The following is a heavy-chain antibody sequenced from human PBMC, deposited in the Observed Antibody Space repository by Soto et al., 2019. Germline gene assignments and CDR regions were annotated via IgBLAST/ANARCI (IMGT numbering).Heavy chain of an antibody. CDR1: GFTFSNFW. D-gene: IGHD6-19*01. J-gene: IGHJ5*02. V-gene: IGHV3-7*01. CDR3: AKDGSGWSVT. Sequence: EVQLVESGGDSVQPGGSLRLSCAASGFTFSNFWMSWLRQAPGRGLEWVANTNQDGTEKNYLDSVRGRFTISRDNAKNSLSLQIHSLRAEDTAVCYCAKDGSGWSVTWGQGTPVIVSS. CDR2: TNQDGTEK.